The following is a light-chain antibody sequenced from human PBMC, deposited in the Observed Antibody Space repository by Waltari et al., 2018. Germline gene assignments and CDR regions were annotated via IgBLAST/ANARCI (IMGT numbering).Light chain of an antibody. CDR1: SSHVVAYNF. CDR3: SSYAGSNNV. Sequence: QSALTQPPSASGSPGQSVTISCTGTSSHVVAYNFVSWYQQHPGKAPKFMIYDVSKRPSGVPDRFSGSKSGNTASLTVSGLQAGDEADYYCSSYAGSNNVFGTGTKVTVL. V-gene: IGLV2-8*01. CDR2: DVS. J-gene: IGLJ1*01.